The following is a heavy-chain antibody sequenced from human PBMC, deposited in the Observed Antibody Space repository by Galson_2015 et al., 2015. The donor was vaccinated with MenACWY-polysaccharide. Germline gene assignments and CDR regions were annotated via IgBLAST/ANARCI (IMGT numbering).Heavy chain of an antibody. CDR1: GFTFSSYA. CDR2: ISGSGDGT. V-gene: IGHV3-23*01. CDR3: AKGPFYGSGTYLEY. Sequence: LRLSCSAAGFTFSSYAMKWVRQAPGKGLEWVSTISGSGDGTYYADSVRGRLTISRDNSKNTLYLQMNSLRADDTAVYYCAKGPFYGSGTYLEYWGQGAPVTVSS. D-gene: IGHD3-10*01. J-gene: IGHJ4*02.